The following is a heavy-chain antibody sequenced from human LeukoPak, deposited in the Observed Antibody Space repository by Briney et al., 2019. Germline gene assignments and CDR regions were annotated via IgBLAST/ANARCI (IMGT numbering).Heavy chain of an antibody. Sequence: KSGGSLRLSCAASGFTFSDYYMSWIRQAPGKGLEWVSYISSSGSTIYYADSVKGRFTISRDNAKNSLYLQMNSLRAEDTAVYYCAAGSPTYYYYYMDVWGKGTTVTVSS. CDR3: AAGSPTYYYYYMDV. CDR1: GFTFSDYY. V-gene: IGHV3-11*04. CDR2: ISSSGSTI. D-gene: IGHD3-10*01. J-gene: IGHJ6*03.